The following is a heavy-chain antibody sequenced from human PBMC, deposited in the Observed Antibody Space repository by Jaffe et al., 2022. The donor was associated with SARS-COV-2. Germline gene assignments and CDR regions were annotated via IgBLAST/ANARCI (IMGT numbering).Heavy chain of an antibody. CDR1: GYTFASYG. V-gene: IGHV7-4-1*02. CDR3: AKSVAGNIYKMDV. Sequence: QVQLVQSGSELKKPGASVKLSCKTSGYTFASYGMNWVRQAPGQGLEWMGWINTNTGSPTYAQGLTGRFVFSLDTSVSTAYLQISSLKTEDTAVYYCAKSVAGNIYKMDVWGKGTTVTISS. CDR2: INTNTGSP. D-gene: IGHD6-19*01. J-gene: IGHJ6*04.